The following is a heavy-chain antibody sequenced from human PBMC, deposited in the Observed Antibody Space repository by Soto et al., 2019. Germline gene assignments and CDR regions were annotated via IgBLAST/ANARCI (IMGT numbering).Heavy chain of an antibody. CDR3: ASTRTGDGDDY. D-gene: IGHD1-26*01. CDR2: INHSGST. V-gene: IGHV4-34*01. J-gene: IGHJ4*02. CDR1: GGSFSGYY. Sequence: QVQLQQWGAGLLKPSETLSLTCAVYGGSFSGYYWSWIRQPPGKGLEWIGEINHSGSTNYNPSLKSRVTISVDSSKTQFSLTLSSVTAADTAVYYCASTRTGDGDDYWGQGTLVTVSS.